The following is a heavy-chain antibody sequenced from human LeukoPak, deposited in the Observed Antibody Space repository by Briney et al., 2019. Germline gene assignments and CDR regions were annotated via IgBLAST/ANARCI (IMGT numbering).Heavy chain of an antibody. CDR3: ARTRYCYNSRSYGAPYYFDY. D-gene: IGHD3-10*01. V-gene: IGHV4-4*07. CDR1: GGYISSYY. CDR2: IYTSGST. J-gene: IGHJ4*02. Sequence: SETLSLTCTVSGGYISSYYWSWIRQPAGKGLEWIGRIYTSGSTNHNPSLKSRVTMSVDTSKNQFSLKLSSVTAADTAVYYCARTRYCYNSRSYGAPYYFDYWGQGTLVTVSS.